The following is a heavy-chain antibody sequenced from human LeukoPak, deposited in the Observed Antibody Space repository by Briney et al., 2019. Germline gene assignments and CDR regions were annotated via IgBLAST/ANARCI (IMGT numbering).Heavy chain of an antibody. D-gene: IGHD5-24*01. J-gene: IGHJ5*02. Sequence: PPETLSLTCTVSGGSINSRSYYWGWIRQPPGKGLEWIGSICYSGSTYHNPSLKSRVTISVDTSKNQLSLKLSSVTAADTAVYYCAFRRDGYKGGNWFDPWGQGTLVTVSS. V-gene: IGHV4-39*01. CDR1: GGSINSRSYY. CDR3: AFRRDGYKGGNWFDP. CDR2: ICYSGST.